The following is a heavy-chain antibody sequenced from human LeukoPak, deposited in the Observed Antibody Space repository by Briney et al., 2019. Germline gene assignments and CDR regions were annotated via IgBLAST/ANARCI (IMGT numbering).Heavy chain of an antibody. CDR1: GYTFTSYY. CDR2: INPSGGST. D-gene: IGHD2-2*01. V-gene: IGHV1-46*01. CDR3: ARAQWVVVPAAPAY. J-gene: IGHJ4*02. Sequence: ASVKVSCKASGYTFTSYYMHWVRQAPGQGLEWMGIINPSGGSTSYAQKFQGRVTMTRDTSISTAYMELSRLRSDDTAVYYCARAQWVVVPAAPAYWGQGTLVTVSS.